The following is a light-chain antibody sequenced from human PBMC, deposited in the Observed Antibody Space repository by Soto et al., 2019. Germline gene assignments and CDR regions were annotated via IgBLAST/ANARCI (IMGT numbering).Light chain of an antibody. CDR2: EDI. CDR3: CSYAGGTSVV. CDR1: SSDVGRYNF. Sequence: QSVLTQPASVSGSPGQSITISCTGSSSDVGRYNFVSWSQQHPGKAPKLIIYEDIERPSGVSNRFSGSKSGNTASLTISGLQTEDEADYYCCSYAGGTSVVFGGGTKLTLL. J-gene: IGLJ2*01. V-gene: IGLV2-23*01.